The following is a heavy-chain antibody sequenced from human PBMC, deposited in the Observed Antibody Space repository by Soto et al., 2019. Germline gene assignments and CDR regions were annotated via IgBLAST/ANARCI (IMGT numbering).Heavy chain of an antibody. CDR1: GYTFTNND. CDR3: ARAHCSGGTCYGFDY. CDR2: MNPISGNT. J-gene: IGHJ4*02. Sequence: QVQLVQSGAEVKKPGASVKVSCKASGYTFTNNDINWVRQATGQGLEWMGWMNPISGNTGYAQKFQGRVTMTRTTSISTAYMELSSLRSDDTAVYYCARAHCSGGTCYGFDYWGQGTLVTVSS. D-gene: IGHD2-15*01. V-gene: IGHV1-8*01.